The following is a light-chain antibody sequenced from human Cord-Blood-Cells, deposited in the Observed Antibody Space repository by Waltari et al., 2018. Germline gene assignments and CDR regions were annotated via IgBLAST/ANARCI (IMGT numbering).Light chain of an antibody. J-gene: IGKJ1*01. V-gene: IGKV1-39*01. CDR2: AAS. CDR3: QQSYSTPPWT. CDR1: QSISSY. Sequence: DIQMTQSQSSLSASVGDRVTLTCRASQSISSYLNWYQQKPGKAPKLLIYAASSLQSGVPSRFSGSGSGTDFTLTISSLQPEDFATYYCQQSYSTPPWTFGQGTKVEIK.